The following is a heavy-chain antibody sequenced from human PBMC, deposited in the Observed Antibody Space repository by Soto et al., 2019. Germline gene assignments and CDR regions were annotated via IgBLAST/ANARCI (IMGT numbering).Heavy chain of an antibody. CDR2: ISGSGGST. V-gene: IGHV3-23*01. CDR1: GFTFSSYA. D-gene: IGHD3-22*01. Sequence: GGSLRLSCAASGFTFSSYAMSWVRQAPGKGLEWVSAISGSGGSTYYADSVKGRFTISRDNSKNTLYLQMNSLRAEDTAVYYCAKVPYYYDSSGYYYYPPYYFDYWGQGTLVTVYS. J-gene: IGHJ4*02. CDR3: AKVPYYYDSSGYYYYPPYYFDY.